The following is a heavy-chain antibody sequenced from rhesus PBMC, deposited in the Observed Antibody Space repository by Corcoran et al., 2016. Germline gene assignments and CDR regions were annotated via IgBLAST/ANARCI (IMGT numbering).Heavy chain of an antibody. Sequence: QVQLQESGPGLLKPSETLSLTCAVSGGSISGGYGWGWFRQPPGKGLEWIGSIFTISGNTYYNPYLKSRGTISTDTSKNQFSLKLRSVTAADTAVYFCVRVYYSGTYPYYFDYWGQGVLVTVSS. CDR2: IFTISGNT. J-gene: IGHJ4*01. D-gene: IGHD3-16*01. CDR1: GGSISGGYG. V-gene: IGHV4S7*01. CDR3: VRVYYSGTYPYYFDY.